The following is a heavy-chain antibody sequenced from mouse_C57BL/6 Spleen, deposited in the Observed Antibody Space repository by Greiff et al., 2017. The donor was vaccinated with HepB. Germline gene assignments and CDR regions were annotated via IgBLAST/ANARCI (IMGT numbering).Heavy chain of an antibody. CDR1: GYTFTDYE. CDR3: TRWGSATY. CDR2: IDPETGGT. V-gene: IGHV1-15*01. D-gene: IGHD6-1*01. Sequence: VQLQQSGAELVRPGASVTLSCKASGYTFTDYEMHWVKQTPVHGLEWIGAIDPETGGTAYNQKFKGKAILTADKSSSTAYMELRSLTSEDSAGDYCTRWGSATYWGQGTLVTVSS. J-gene: IGHJ3*01.